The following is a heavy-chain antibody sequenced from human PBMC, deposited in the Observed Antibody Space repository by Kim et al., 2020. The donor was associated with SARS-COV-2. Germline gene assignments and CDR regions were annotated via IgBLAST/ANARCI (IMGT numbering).Heavy chain of an antibody. J-gene: IGHJ3*01. Sequence: TNLARRFQGRVTMTRDTSISTVYMDVSRLTPDDTVVYYCARGIYHDGLDFWGQGTLVTVSS. CDR2: T. CDR3: ARGIYHDGLDF. D-gene: IGHD3-10*01. V-gene: IGHV1-2*05.